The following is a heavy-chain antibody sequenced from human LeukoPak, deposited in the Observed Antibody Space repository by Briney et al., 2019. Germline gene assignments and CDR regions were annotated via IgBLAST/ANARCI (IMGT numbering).Heavy chain of an antibody. CDR2: IYPRDGST. J-gene: IGHJ4*02. CDR3: ARDQEGFDY. Sequence: ASVKVSCKASGYTFSSNYIHWVRQAPGQGLEWMGMIYPRDGSTSYAQKFQGRVTVTRDTSTSTVHMELSGLRSEDTAVYYCARDQEGFDYWGQGTLVTVSS. V-gene: IGHV1-46*01. CDR1: GYTFSSNY.